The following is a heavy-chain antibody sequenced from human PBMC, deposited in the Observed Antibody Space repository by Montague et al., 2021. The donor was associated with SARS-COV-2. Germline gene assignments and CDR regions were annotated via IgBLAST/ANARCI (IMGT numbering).Heavy chain of an antibody. CDR2: IYYSGST. CDR3: ARAPVAHITIFGVVTSFDY. J-gene: IGHJ4*02. V-gene: IGHV4-59*02. Sequence: SETLSLTCTVSGGSVSSYYWSWIRQPPGKGLEWIGYIYYSGSTNXNPSRRSRVTISVDTSKNQFSLKLGSVTAADTAVYYCARAPVAHITIFGVVTSFDYWGQGTLVTVSS. D-gene: IGHD3-3*01. CDR1: GGSVSSYY.